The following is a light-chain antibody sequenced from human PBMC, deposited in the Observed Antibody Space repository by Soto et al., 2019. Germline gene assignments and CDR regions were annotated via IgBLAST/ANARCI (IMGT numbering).Light chain of an antibody. J-gene: IGLJ3*02. Sequence: QTVVTQEPSLTVSPGGTVTLTCASSTGAVTSGNYPNWFQQKPGQAPTSLIHSTGDKHSWTPARFSGSLLGDKAALTLSAVQPEDEADCYCLLYYGGVQLFGGGTKLTVL. V-gene: IGLV7-43*01. CDR2: STG. CDR3: LLYYGGVQL. CDR1: TGAVTSGNY.